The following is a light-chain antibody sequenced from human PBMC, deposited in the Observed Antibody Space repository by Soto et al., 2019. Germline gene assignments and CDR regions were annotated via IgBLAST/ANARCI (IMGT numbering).Light chain of an antibody. Sequence: QAVVTQPPSASGTPGQRVTISCSGSSSNIGSNTVTWYQQLPGTAPKLLIYSNNQRPSGVPDRFSGSKSGTSASLAISGLQSEDEDDYYCAAWDDSLNGRGVFGTGTKLTVL. CDR2: SNN. CDR3: AAWDDSLNGRGV. J-gene: IGLJ1*01. CDR1: SSNIGSNT. V-gene: IGLV1-44*01.